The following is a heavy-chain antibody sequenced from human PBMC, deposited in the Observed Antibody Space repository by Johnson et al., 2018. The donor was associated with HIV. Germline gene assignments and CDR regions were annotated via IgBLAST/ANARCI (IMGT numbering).Heavy chain of an antibody. CDR3: AKVRRAYYEDAFDI. CDR1: GFTFSSYG. CDR2: IWYDGSNK. J-gene: IGHJ3*02. D-gene: IGHD3-22*01. Sequence: QVQLVESGGGVVQPGRSLRLSCAASGFTFSSYGMHWVRQAPGKGLEWVAVIWYDGSNKYYADSVKGRFNISRDNSKNTLYLQMNSLRPEDTAVYYCAKVRRAYYEDAFDIWGQGTMVTVSS. V-gene: IGHV3-33*06.